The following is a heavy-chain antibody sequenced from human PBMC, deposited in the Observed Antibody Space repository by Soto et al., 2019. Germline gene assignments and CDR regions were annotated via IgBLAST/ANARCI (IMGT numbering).Heavy chain of an antibody. CDR3: AREGAAGTDTYYFDC. V-gene: IGHV3-21*01. CDR2: ISSSGSYI. J-gene: IGHJ4*02. CDR1: GFTFSRYT. Sequence: DVQMVESGGGLVKPGGSLRLSCAASGFTFSRYTTNWVRQAPGKGLEWVSSISSSGSYIYYADSVMGRFTISRDNAKNSLYLQMNGLRAEDTAVYYCAREGAAGTDTYYFDCWGQGTLLTVSS. D-gene: IGHD6-13*01.